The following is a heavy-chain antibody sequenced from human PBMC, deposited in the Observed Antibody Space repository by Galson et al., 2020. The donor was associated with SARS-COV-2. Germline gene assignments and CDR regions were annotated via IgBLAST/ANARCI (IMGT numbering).Heavy chain of an antibody. D-gene: IGHD3-3*01. V-gene: IGHV4-39*07. CDR3: ARDSTPGMRGYGPYDI. CDR2: IHYSGGRN. J-gene: IGHJ3*02. CDR1: GGSISSSDRY. Sequence: SETLSLTCTVSGGSISSSDRYWGWIRQPPGQGLEWIASIHYSGGRNEYNLSLKSRVTIFVHTSTNQFSLGLNSVTAADTAVYYCARDSTPGMRGYGPYDIWGRGTMVTVAS.